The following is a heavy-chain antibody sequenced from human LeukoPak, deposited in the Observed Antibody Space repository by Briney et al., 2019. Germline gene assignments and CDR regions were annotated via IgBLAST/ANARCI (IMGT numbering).Heavy chain of an antibody. CDR3: ARDWE. D-gene: IGHD1-26*01. CDR1: GFTFSSYA. Sequence: GRSLRLSCAASGFTFSSYAMHWVRQAPGKGLEWVAVISYDGSNKYYADSVKGRFTISRDNSKNTLYLQMNSLRAEDTAVYYCARDWEWGQGTLVTVSS. V-gene: IGHV3-30-3*01. J-gene: IGHJ4*02. CDR2: ISYDGSNK.